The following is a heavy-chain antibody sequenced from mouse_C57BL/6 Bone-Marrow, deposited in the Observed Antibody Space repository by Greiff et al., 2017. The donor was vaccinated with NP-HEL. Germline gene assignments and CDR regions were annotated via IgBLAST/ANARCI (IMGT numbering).Heavy chain of an antibody. Sequence: VKVVESGAELARPGASVKLSCKASGYTFTSYGISWVKQRTGQGLEWIGEIYPRSGNTYYNEKFKGKATLTADKSSSTAYMELRSLTSEDSAVYFCAREDYWGQGTTLTVSS. J-gene: IGHJ2*01. CDR1: GYTFTSYG. V-gene: IGHV1-81*01. CDR2: IYPRSGNT. CDR3: AREDY.